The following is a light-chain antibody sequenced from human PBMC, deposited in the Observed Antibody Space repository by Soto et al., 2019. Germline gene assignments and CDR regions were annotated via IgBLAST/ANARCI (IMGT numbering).Light chain of an antibody. CDR2: GPS. J-gene: IGKJ1*01. CDR3: QQYNNWPRT. CDR1: QSVSYN. Sequence: EIVMTQSPATLSVSPGERVTLSCRASQSVSYNLAWYQQKPGQAPRLLIYGPSTRATGIPARFSGSGSGTEVTLTISSLQSEDFALYYCQQYNNWPRTFGQGTKVEIK. V-gene: IGKV3-15*01.